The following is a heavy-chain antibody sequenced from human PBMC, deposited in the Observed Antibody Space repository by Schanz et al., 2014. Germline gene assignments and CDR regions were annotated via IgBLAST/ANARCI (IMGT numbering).Heavy chain of an antibody. CDR2: IRYDASNE. V-gene: IGHV3-30*02. CDR3: VKGGTNTLDS. CDR1: GFTFKNFG. Sequence: QVQLVESGGGVVQPGGSLRLSCEASGFTFKNFGMHWVRQTPGKGLEWMAFIRYDASNEYYADSVKGRFTISRDNSKNTLYLQMNSLRGDDTAIYYCVKGGTNTLDSWGQGTLVTVSS. J-gene: IGHJ4*02.